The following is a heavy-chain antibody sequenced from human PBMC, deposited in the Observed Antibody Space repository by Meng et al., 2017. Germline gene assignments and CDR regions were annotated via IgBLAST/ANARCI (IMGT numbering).Heavy chain of an antibody. V-gene: IGHV1-18*01. J-gene: IGHJ4*02. CDR2: ISAYNGNT. CDR1: GYTFTSYG. CDR3: ARETYYDFWSGYGHFDY. D-gene: IGHD3-3*01. Sequence: VHLVQFGAEVKKPGASVKVSCKASGYTFTSYGISWVRQAPGQGLEWMGWISAYNGNTNYAQKLQGRVTMTTDTSTSTAYMELRSLRSDDTAVYYCARETYYDFWSGYGHFDYWGQGTLVTVSS.